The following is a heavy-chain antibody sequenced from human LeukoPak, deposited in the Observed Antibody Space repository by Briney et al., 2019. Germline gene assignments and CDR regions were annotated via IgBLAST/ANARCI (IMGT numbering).Heavy chain of an antibody. CDR2: IYSDDST. Sequence: GGSLRLSCAASGFTVSSNHMSWVRQAPGKGLEWVSLIYSDDSTYYADSVKGRFSISRDTSKNTLYLQMNSLRAEDTAVYYCAREFDGGSYLSVGDAFDIWGQGTMVIVSS. CDR1: GFTVSSNH. V-gene: IGHV3-53*01. CDR3: AREFDGGSYLSVGDAFDI. J-gene: IGHJ3*02. D-gene: IGHD1-26*01.